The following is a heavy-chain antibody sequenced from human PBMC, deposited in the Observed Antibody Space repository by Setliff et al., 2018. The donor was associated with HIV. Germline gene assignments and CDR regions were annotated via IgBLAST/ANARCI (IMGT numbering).Heavy chain of an antibody. D-gene: IGHD2-2*01. CDR3: ARGGTSSNWFGP. J-gene: IGHJ5*02. V-gene: IGHV4-39*07. Sequence: SETLSLTCTVSGGSASNSRYYWAWIRQPPGKGLEFIGSIHYNDGKTYYSAALRSRVTISADTSKNQFSLKLTSVTAADTAVYYCARGGTSSNWFGPWGQGTLVTVSS. CDR2: IHYNDGKT. CDR1: GGSASNSRYY.